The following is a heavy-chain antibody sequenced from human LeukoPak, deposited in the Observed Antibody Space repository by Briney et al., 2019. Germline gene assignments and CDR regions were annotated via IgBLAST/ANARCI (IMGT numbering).Heavy chain of an antibody. Sequence: GGSLRLSCAASGFTFSSYGMHWVRQAPGKGLEWVAVIWYGGSNKYYADSVKGRFAISRDNSKNTLYLQMNSLRSDDTAVYYCARDVHSPTYHSGSFVLFDYWGQGTLVTVSS. CDR1: GFTFSSYG. D-gene: IGHD1-26*01. J-gene: IGHJ4*02. CDR2: IWYGGSNK. CDR3: ARDVHSPTYHSGSFVLFDY. V-gene: IGHV3-33*08.